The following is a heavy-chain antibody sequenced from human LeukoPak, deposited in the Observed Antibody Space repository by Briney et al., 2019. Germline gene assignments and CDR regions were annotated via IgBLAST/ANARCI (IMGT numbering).Heavy chain of an antibody. D-gene: IGHD3-10*01. Sequence: SETLSLTCTVSGGPISSGNYYWNWIRQPAGKGLEWIGRVHSSGSTNHNPSLKSRVTISRDTSKNQSSVIVSSVSAADTAIYFCARSKGDYGSGSLGYWGQGILVTVSS. V-gene: IGHV4-61*02. CDR1: GGPISSGNYY. CDR2: VHSSGST. CDR3: ARSKGDYGSGSLGY. J-gene: IGHJ4*02.